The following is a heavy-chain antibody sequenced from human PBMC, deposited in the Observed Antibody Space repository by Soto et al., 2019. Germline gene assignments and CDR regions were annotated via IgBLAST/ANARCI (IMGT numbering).Heavy chain of an antibody. Sequence: GASVKVSCKASGYTFTSYDINWVRQATGQGLEWMGWMNPNSGNTGYAQKFQGRVTMTRNTSISTAYMELSSLRSEDTAVYYCASPGGHYYHGRGDLAVWGQGTLVTVSS. D-gene: IGHD3-10*01. J-gene: IGHJ4*02. CDR3: ASPGGHYYHGRGDLAV. V-gene: IGHV1-8*01. CDR2: MNPNSGNT. CDR1: GYTFTSYD.